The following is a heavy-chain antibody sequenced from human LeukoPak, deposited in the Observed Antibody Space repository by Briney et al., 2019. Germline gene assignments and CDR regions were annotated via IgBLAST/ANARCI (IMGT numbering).Heavy chain of an antibody. CDR2: INHSGST. V-gene: IGHV4-34*01. CDR1: GGSFSDSY. D-gene: IGHD3-9*01. Sequence: SETLSLTCAVYGGSFSDSYWSWIRQPPGKGLEWIGEINHSGSTNYNPSLKSRVTISVDTSKNQFSLKLRSVTAADTAVYYCARLTKFLTGYYPSPWGQGTLVTVSS. CDR3: ARLTKFLTGYYPSP. J-gene: IGHJ5*02.